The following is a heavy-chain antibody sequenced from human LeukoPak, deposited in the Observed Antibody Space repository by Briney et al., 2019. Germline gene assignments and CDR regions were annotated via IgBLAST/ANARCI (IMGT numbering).Heavy chain of an antibody. J-gene: IGHJ4*02. D-gene: IGHD3-10*01. CDR3: ARVGETRSHGLGDY. V-gene: IGHV4-38-2*02. Sequence: PSETLSLTCTVSGGSISSYYWGWIRQPPGKGLEWIGSIYHSGSTYYNPSLKSRVTISVDTSKNQFSLKLSSVTAADTAVYYCARVGETRSHGLGDYWGQGTLVTVSS. CDR2: IYHSGST. CDR1: GGSISSYY.